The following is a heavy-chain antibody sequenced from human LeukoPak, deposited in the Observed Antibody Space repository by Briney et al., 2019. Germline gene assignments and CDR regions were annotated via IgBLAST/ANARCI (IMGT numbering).Heavy chain of an antibody. CDR2: IAYDASNE. CDR1: GFTFSSRA. J-gene: IGHJ4*02. CDR3: VGEVGPRQMNY. D-gene: IGHD1-26*01. V-gene: IGHV3-30-3*01. Sequence: GGSLRLSCVASGFTFSSRAMHWVRQAPGKGLEWVAVIAYDASNEYYADSVKGRFTISRDNSKNTLYLQMNSLRTEDTAMYYCVGEVGPRQMNYWGQGTLVTVSS.